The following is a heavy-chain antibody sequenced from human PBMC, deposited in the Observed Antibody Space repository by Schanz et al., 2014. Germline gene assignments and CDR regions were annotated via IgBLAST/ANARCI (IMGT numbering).Heavy chain of an antibody. Sequence: EVQLVESGGGLVQPGGSLRLSCAASGFTFSSYWMSWVRQAPGEGLEWVANIKQDGSEKYYVDSVKGRFTISRDNAKNSLYLQMNSLRPEDTAVYYCASADYTNYFDYWGQGTLVTVSS. D-gene: IGHD4-4*01. CDR2: IKQDGSEK. CDR3: ASADYTNYFDY. V-gene: IGHV3-7*01. J-gene: IGHJ4*02. CDR1: GFTFSSYW.